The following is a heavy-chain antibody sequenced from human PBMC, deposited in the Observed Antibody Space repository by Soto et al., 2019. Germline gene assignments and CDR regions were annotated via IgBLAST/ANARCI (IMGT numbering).Heavy chain of an antibody. J-gene: IGHJ6*02. CDR3: ARMGSVTTFSWSAYYYGMDV. V-gene: IGHV3-21*01. CDR2: ISSRTNYM. Sequence: EVQLVESGGGLVKPGGSLRLSCAASGFTFSSYSMNWVRQAPGKGLEWVSSISSRTNYMYYADSVKGRFTISRDDAKNSXYLXMNSLRAEDTAVYYCARMGSVTTFSWSAYYYGMDVWGQGTTVTVSS. D-gene: IGHD4-17*01. CDR1: GFTFSSYS.